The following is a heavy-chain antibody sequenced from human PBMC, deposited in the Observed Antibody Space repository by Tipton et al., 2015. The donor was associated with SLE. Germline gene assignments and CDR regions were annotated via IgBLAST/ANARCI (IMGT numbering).Heavy chain of an antibody. CDR1: GGSLSGHN. CDR3: ARGKHIVATFYRANWFDS. V-gene: IGHV4-34*01. D-gene: IGHD5-12*01. CDR2: TSNRGVS. J-gene: IGHJ5*01. Sequence: TLSLTCAVYGGSLSGHNWRWSWVRQAPGQGLEWIGETSNRGVSDYNPSLKSRLTLSLDMSKSQFSLKLNSVTAADTAVYYCARGKHIVATFYRANWFDSCGQGTLVTVSP.